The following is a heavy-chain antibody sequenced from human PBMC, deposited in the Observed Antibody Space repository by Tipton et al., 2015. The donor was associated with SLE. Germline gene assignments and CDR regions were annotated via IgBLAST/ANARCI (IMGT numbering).Heavy chain of an antibody. D-gene: IGHD1-26*01. Sequence: TLSLTCAVYGGSFSGYYWSWIRQPPGKGLEWIGEINHSGSTNYNPSLKSRVTISVDTSKNQFSLKLSSVTAADTAVYYCARDRPVVGATGAFDIWGQGTMVTVSS. J-gene: IGHJ3*02. CDR2: INHSGST. V-gene: IGHV4-34*01. CDR3: ARDRPVVGATGAFDI. CDR1: GGSFSGYY.